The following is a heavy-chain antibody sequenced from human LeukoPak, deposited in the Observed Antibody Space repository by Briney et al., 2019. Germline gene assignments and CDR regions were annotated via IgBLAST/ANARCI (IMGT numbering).Heavy chain of an antibody. Sequence: ASVKVSCKASGYTFTSYGISWVQQAPGQGLEWMGWISAYNGNTNYAQKLQGRVTMTTDTSTSTAYMELRSLRSDDTAVYYCARLSKYDFWSGYSYYFDYWGQGTLVTVSS. CDR2: ISAYNGNT. J-gene: IGHJ4*02. CDR3: ARLSKYDFWSGYSYYFDY. D-gene: IGHD3-3*01. CDR1: GYTFTSYG. V-gene: IGHV1-18*01.